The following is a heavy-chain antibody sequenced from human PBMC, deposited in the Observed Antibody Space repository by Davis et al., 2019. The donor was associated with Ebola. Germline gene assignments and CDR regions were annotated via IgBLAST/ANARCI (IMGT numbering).Heavy chain of an antibody. CDR3: VKGLYSLMDV. Sequence: GGSLRPSCAASGFTFSSYAMTWVRQAPGKGLEWVSAISGSGGSTYYADSVKGRFTISRDNSKKTLYLQMNSLRAEDTAIYFCVKGLYSLMDVWGKGTTVTVSS. J-gene: IGHJ6*04. CDR2: ISGSGGST. V-gene: IGHV3-23*01. CDR1: GFTFSSYA. D-gene: IGHD6-13*01.